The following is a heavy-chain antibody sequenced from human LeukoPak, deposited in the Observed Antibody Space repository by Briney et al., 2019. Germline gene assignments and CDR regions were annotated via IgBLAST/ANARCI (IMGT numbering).Heavy chain of an antibody. CDR2: IYWDDDK. J-gene: IGHJ1*01. Sequence: SGPTLVNPTQTLTLTCTFSGFSLSTSGVGVGWIRQPPGKALEWLALIYWDDDKRYSPSLKSRLTITKDTSKNQVVLTMTNMDPVDTATYSCAHMCLVPAAIMAAEYFQHWGQGTLVTVSS. CDR3: AHMCLVPAAIMAAEYFQH. CDR1: GFSLSTSGVG. D-gene: IGHD2-2*01. V-gene: IGHV2-5*02.